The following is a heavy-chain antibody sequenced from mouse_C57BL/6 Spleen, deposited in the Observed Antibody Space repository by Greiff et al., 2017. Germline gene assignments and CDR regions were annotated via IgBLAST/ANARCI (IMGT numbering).Heavy chain of an antibody. J-gene: IGHJ4*01. V-gene: IGHV5-17*01. CDR2: ISSGSSTI. Sequence: EVQVVESGGGLVKPGGPLKLSCAASGFTFSDYGMHWVRQAPEKGLEWVAYISSGSSTIYYADTVKGRFTISRDNAKNTLFLQMTSLRSEDTAMYYCARGDYDAGYAMDYWGQGTSVTVSS. D-gene: IGHD2-4*01. CDR1: GFTFSDYG. CDR3: ARGDYDAGYAMDY.